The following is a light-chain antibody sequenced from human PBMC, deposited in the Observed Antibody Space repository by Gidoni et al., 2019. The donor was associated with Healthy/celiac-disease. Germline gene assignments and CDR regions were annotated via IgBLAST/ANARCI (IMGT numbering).Light chain of an antibody. V-gene: IGLV1-40*01. CDR3: QSYDSSLSAVV. J-gene: IGLJ2*01. CDR1: SSNIGAGYD. CDR2: GNS. Sequence: QSVLTQPPSVSGAPGQRVTISCTGSSSNIGAGYDVHWYQQLPGTAPNLLIYGNSNRPSGVPDRFSGSKSGTSASLAITGLQAEDEADYYCQSYDSSLSAVVFGGGTKLXV.